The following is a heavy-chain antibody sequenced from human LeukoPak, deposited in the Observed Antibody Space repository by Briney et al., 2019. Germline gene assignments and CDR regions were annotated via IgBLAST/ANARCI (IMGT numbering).Heavy chain of an antibody. CDR2: IHYSGTT. CDR3: ASASSSSSTYDY. Sequence: PSETLSLPCTVSGDSMSISPYYWGWIRQPPGKGLEWIGSIHYSGTTYYNPSLKRRVTILIDTSRNQCSLKLNSVTAADTAVYYCASASSSSSTYDYWGEGCLVTVSS. D-gene: IGHD6-6*01. CDR1: GDSMSISPYY. J-gene: IGHJ4*02. V-gene: IGHV4-39*01.